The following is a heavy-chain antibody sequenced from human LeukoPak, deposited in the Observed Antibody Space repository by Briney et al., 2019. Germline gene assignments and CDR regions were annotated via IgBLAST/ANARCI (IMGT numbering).Heavy chain of an antibody. CDR1: GYTFTSYG. D-gene: IGHD4-17*01. Sequence: ASVKVSCKASGYTFTSYGISWVRQAPGQGLEWMGWISAYNGNTNYAQKLQGRVTMTTDTSTSTAYMELRSLRSDDTAVYYCARALGTVTTGLVDGMDVWGQGTTVTVSS. V-gene: IGHV1-18*01. CDR3: ARALGTVTTGLVDGMDV. CDR2: ISAYNGNT. J-gene: IGHJ6*02.